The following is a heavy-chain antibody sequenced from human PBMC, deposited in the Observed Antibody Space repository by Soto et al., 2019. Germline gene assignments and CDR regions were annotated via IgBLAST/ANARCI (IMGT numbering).Heavy chain of an antibody. J-gene: IGHJ4*02. CDR2: VRSKANTYAT. CDR1: GFSFSVSD. D-gene: IGHD5-12*01. CDR3: TRQGPRDGYNWGFDY. V-gene: IGHV3-73*01. Sequence: PVGSLRLSCAASGFSFSVSDMHWVRQASGKGLEWVGRVRSKANTYATEYFASVKGRFTISRDDSKNTAYLQMSSLKTEDTAVYYCTRQGPRDGYNWGFDYWGQGTQVTVSS.